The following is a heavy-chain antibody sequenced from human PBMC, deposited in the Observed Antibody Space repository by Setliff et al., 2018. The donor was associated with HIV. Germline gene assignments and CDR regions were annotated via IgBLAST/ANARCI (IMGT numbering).Heavy chain of an antibody. CDR2: ITYSGSA. CDR1: GGSISSDDYY. J-gene: IGHJ6*03. D-gene: IGHD2-2*01. V-gene: IGHV4-30-4*08. Sequence: SETLSLTCTVSGGSISSDDYYRNWIRQPPGKGLEWIGYITYSGSAYYNPSLKSRVTISVDTSKDQFSLKLSSVTAADTAVYYCARQEGYCSSTSCYAGSFMGYYYMDVWGKGTTVTVSS. CDR3: ARQEGYCSSTSCYAGSFMGYYYMDV.